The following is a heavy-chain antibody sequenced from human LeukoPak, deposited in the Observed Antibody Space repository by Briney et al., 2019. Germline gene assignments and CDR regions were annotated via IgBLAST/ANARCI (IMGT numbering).Heavy chain of an antibody. CDR2: IYYSGST. CDR1: GGSISSYY. CDR3: ASYKTYYYDSSGPPDY. Sequence: SETLSLTCTVSGGSISSYYWSWIRQPPGKGLEWIGSIYYSGSTYYNPSLKSRVTISVDTSKNQFSLKLSSVTAADTAVYYCASYKTYYYDSSGPPDYWGQGTLVTVSS. D-gene: IGHD3-22*01. J-gene: IGHJ4*02. V-gene: IGHV4-39*07.